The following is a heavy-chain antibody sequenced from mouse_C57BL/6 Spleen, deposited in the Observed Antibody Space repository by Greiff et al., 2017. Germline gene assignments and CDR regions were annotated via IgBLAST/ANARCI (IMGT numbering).Heavy chain of an antibody. CDR2: IRLKSDNYAT. J-gene: IGHJ4*01. V-gene: IGHV6-3*01. D-gene: IGHD2-4*01. CDR1: GFTFSNYW. Sequence: EVKLVESGGGLVQPGGSMKLSCVASGFTFSNYWMNWVRQSPEKGLEWVAQIRLKSDNYATHYAESVKGRFTISRDDSKSSVYLQMNNLRAEDTGMYYCTVYDYDFHAMDYWGQRTSVTVSS. CDR3: TVYDYDFHAMDY.